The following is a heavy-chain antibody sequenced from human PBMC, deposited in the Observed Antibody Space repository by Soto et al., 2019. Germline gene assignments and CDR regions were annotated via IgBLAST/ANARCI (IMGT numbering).Heavy chain of an antibody. J-gene: IGHJ6*02. V-gene: IGHV1-18*01. Sequence: QVQLVQSGGEVKKPGASVKVSCKTSGYSFTTYGISWVRQAPGQGLEWMGWISAYNGNTNYAQKLQDRVPMTTDTSTSTAYMELRSLRSDDTDVYYCAREGPAPYYYYGMDVWGQGSTVTVSS. CDR2: ISAYNGNT. CDR3: AREGPAPYYYYGMDV. CDR1: GYSFTTYG.